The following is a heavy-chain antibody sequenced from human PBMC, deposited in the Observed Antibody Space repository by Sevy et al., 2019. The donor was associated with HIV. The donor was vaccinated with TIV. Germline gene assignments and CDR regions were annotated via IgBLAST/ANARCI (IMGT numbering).Heavy chain of an antibody. J-gene: IGHJ4*02. CDR1: GFTVNDKY. D-gene: IGHD6-19*01. V-gene: IGHV3-66*02. Sequence: GGSLRLSCAISGFTVNDKYIIWVRQAPGKGLEWVSVIFSSGSTCYADSAKGRFTISRVNSKNTVYLQMNSVRAEDTAVYYCVSLFLSYRSGWSYFDYWGQGTLVTVSS. CDR2: IFSSGST. CDR3: VSLFLSYRSGWSYFDY.